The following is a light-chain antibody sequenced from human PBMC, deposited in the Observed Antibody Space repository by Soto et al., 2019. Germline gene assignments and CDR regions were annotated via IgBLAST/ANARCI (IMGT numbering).Light chain of an antibody. CDR3: QQYYSTPLT. Sequence: EIVLTQSPATLSLFPGERATLSCRATHSISTYIAWYQQKPGQAPRLLIYDATRRATGIPDRFSGSVSGTDFTLTISSLEPEDFAVYYCQQYYSTPLTFGGGTKVEIK. CDR2: DAT. CDR1: HSISTY. J-gene: IGKJ4*01. V-gene: IGKV3-11*01.